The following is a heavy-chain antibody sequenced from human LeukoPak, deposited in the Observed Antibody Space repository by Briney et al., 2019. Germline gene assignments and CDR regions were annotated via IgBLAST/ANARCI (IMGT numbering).Heavy chain of an antibody. CDR2: IYYSGST. J-gene: IGHJ4*02. CDR3: AREDGSGGSGSPLDY. D-gene: IGHD3-10*01. V-gene: IGHV4-59*01. CDR1: GGSISSYY. Sequence: SETLSLTCTVSGGSISSYYWSWIRQPPGKGLEWIGYIYYSGSTNYNPSLKSRVTISVDTSKNQFSLRLSSVTAADTAVYYCAREDGSGGSGSPLDYWGQGTLSPSPQ.